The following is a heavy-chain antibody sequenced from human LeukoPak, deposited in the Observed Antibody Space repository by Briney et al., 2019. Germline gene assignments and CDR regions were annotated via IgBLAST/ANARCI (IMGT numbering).Heavy chain of an antibody. Sequence: ASVKVSCKASGYTFTSYGISWVRQAPGQGLEWMGWISAYNGNTNYAQKLQGRVTMTTDTSTSTAYVELRSLRSDDTAVYYCARDEGSSGWYWKNWFDPWGQGTLVTVSS. CDR2: ISAYNGNT. CDR3: ARDEGSSGWYWKNWFDP. CDR1: GYTFTSYG. D-gene: IGHD6-19*01. V-gene: IGHV1-18*01. J-gene: IGHJ5*02.